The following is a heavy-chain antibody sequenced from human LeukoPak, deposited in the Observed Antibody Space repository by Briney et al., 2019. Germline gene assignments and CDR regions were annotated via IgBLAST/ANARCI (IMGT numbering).Heavy chain of an antibody. D-gene: IGHD6-19*01. Sequence: SVKVSCKASGGTFSSYAISWVRQAPGQGLEWMGRIIPILGIANYAQKFQGRVTITADKSTSTAYMELSSLRSEDTAVYYCARRSSGLTAPDDYWGQGTLVTVSS. CDR1: GGTFSSYA. CDR2: IIPILGIA. J-gene: IGHJ4*02. CDR3: ARRSSGLTAPDDY. V-gene: IGHV1-69*04.